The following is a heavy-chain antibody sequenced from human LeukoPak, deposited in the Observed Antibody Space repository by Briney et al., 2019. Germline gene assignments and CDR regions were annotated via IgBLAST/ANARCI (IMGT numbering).Heavy chain of an antibody. V-gene: IGHV3-48*03. CDR2: ISSSGSTI. J-gene: IGHJ4*02. CDR1: GFTFSSYE. D-gene: IGHD6-13*01. CDR3: ARQTHSRGLDY. Sequence: GGSLRLSCAASGFTFSSYEMNWVRQAPGKGLEWVSYISSSGSTIYYADSVKGRFTISRDNAKNSLYLQMNSLRAEDTAVYYCARQTHSRGLDYWGQGTLVTVSS.